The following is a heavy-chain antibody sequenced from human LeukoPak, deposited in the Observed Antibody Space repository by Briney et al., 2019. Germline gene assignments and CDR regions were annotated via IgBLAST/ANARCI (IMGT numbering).Heavy chain of an antibody. J-gene: IGHJ4*02. CDR2: ISGSGGST. D-gene: IGHD3-16*02. Sequence: GGSLRLSCAASGFTFSSYAMSWVRQAPGKGLEWVSAISGSGGSTYYADSVKGRFTISRDNSKNTLYLQMNSLRAEDTAVYYCAKDRYDYVWGSYRHVFGYWGQGTLVTVSS. V-gene: IGHV3-23*01. CDR3: AKDRYDYVWGSYRHVFGY. CDR1: GFTFSSYA.